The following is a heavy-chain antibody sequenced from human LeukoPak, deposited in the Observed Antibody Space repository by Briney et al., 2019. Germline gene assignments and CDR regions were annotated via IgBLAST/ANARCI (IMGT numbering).Heavy chain of an antibody. J-gene: IGHJ4*02. CDR2: IIHSGRT. V-gene: IGHV4-34*01. Sequence: SETLSLTCGVYGGSFSGYYWTWIRQFPGMGLEWIGEIIHSGRTNYNPSLTRRVTLSVDTSKNQFSLHLSSVTAADTAVYYCARGILVTVYAAFDYWGQGSLVTVSS. D-gene: IGHD2-8*01. CDR1: GGSFSGYY. CDR3: ARGILVTVYAAFDY.